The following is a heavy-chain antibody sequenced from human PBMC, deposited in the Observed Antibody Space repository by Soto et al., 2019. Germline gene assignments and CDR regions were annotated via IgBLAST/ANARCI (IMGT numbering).Heavy chain of an antibody. Sequence: GGSLRLSCAASGFTFSSYGMHWVRQAPGKGLEWVAVIWYDGSNKYYADSVKGRFTISRDNSKNTLYLQMNSLRAEDTAVYYCARNTYGSGSYYNAFSPGFDYWGQGTLVTVSS. V-gene: IGHV3-33*01. D-gene: IGHD3-10*01. J-gene: IGHJ4*02. CDR3: ARNTYGSGSYYNAFSPGFDY. CDR1: GFTFSSYG. CDR2: IWYDGSNK.